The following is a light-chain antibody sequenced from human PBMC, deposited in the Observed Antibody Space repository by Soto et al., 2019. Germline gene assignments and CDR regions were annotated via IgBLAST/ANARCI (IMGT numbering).Light chain of an antibody. CDR1: SSDVGGYNY. J-gene: IGLJ1*01. CDR3: SSYTSSSTDV. CDR2: DVS. V-gene: IGLV2-14*01. Sequence: QSVLTQPASVSGSPGQSITISCTGTSSDVGGYNYVSWYQQHPRKAPKLMIYDVSNRPSGVSNRFSGSKSGNTASLTISGLQAEDDADYYCSSYTSSSTDVFGTGTKLTVL.